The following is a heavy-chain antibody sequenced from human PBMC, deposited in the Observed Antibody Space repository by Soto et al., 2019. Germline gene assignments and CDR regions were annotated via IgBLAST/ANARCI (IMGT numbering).Heavy chain of an antibody. CDR1: GGTFSNYA. CDR3: ARGWETVGTTTPFAY. CDR2: IIPLFGAP. Sequence: SVKVSCKASGGTFSNYAINWVRQAPGQGLEWMGGIIPLFGAPNYAQKFQGRVTFTAHKSTSTAYMELRSLRSDDTAVYYCARGWETVGTTTPFAYWGQGTLVTVSS. J-gene: IGHJ4*02. V-gene: IGHV1-69*06. D-gene: IGHD1-26*01.